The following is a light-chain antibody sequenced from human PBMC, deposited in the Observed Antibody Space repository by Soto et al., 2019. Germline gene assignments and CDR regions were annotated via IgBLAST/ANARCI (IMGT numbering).Light chain of an antibody. CDR3: QNYNSAPRT. CDR2: AAS. Sequence: DIQMTQSPSSLSASIGDRVTISCRASQGISNDLAWYQQKPGKVPYLLIYAASTSHSGVPSRFRGSGSGTDFTLTISSLPPEDVATYYCQNYNSAPRTFGQGTKVDIK. V-gene: IGKV1-27*01. J-gene: IGKJ1*01. CDR1: QGISND.